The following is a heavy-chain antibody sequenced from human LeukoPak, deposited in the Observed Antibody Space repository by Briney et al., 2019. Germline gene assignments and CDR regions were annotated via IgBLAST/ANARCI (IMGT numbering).Heavy chain of an antibody. J-gene: IGHJ4*02. Sequence: GGSLRLSCAASGFTVSSNYMSWVRQAPGKGLEWVSVIYSGGSTYYADSVKGRFTISRDNSKNTLYLQMNSLRAEDTAVYYCAKDQYYYDSSTLDYWGQGTLVTVSS. CDR3: AKDQYYYDSSTLDY. CDR2: IYSGGST. CDR1: GFTVSSNY. V-gene: IGHV3-66*02. D-gene: IGHD3-22*01.